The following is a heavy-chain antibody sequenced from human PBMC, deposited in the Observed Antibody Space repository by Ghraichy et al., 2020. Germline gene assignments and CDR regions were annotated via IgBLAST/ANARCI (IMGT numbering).Heavy chain of an antibody. Sequence: SETLSLTCAVYGGSFSGYYWSWIRQPPGKGLEWIGEINHSGSTNYNPSLKSRVTISVDTSKNQFSLKLSSVTAADTAVYYCASATDNFDYWGQGTLVTVSS. CDR1: GGSFSGYY. J-gene: IGHJ4*02. D-gene: IGHD1-14*01. CDR3: ASATDNFDY. V-gene: IGHV4-34*01. CDR2: INHSGST.